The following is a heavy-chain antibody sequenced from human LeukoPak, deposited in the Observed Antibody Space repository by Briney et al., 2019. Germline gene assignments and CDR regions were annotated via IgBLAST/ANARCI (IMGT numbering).Heavy chain of an antibody. V-gene: IGHV4-30-4*08. CDR3: ARVRVGAKDAFDI. D-gene: IGHD1-26*01. Sequence: SSETLSLTCAVYGGSFSGYYWSWIRQPPGKGLEWIGYIYYSGSTYYNPSLKSRVTISVDTSKNQFSLKLSSVTAADTAVYYCARVRVGAKDAFDIWGQGTMVTVSS. CDR1: GGSFSGYY. CDR2: IYYSGST. J-gene: IGHJ3*02.